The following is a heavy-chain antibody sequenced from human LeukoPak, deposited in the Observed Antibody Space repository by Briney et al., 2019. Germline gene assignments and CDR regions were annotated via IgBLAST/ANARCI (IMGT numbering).Heavy chain of an antibody. D-gene: IGHD2-15*01. J-gene: IGHJ4*02. CDR3: ARGSGSDIVVVVAATQLSYFDY. CDR1: GGSISSGDYY. V-gene: IGHV4-30-4*01. Sequence: SQTLSLTCTVSGGSISSGDYYWSWIRQPPGKGLEWIGEINHSGSTNYNPSLKSRVTISVDTSKNQFSLKLSSVTAADTAVYYCARGSGSDIVVVVAATQLSYFDYWGQGTLVTVSS. CDR2: INHSGST.